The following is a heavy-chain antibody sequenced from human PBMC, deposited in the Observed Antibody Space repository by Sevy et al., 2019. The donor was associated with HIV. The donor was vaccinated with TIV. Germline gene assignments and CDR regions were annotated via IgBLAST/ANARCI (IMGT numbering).Heavy chain of an antibody. J-gene: IGHJ4*02. CDR2: IWFDGSNT. CDR3: ARDLEFYDSGDYGPAFMPDY. V-gene: IGHV3-33*01. CDR1: GFTFSSYG. D-gene: IGHD4-17*01. Sequence: GGSLRLSCAASGFTFSSYGMHWVRQGPGKGLEWVAVIWFDGSNTYYADSVKGRFTISRDIAKNTLHLQMNSLRAEDNAVYYCARDLEFYDSGDYGPAFMPDYWGQGTLVTVSS.